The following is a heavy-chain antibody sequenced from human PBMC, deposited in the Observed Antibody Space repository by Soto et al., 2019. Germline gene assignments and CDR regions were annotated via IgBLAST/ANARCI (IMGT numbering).Heavy chain of an antibody. D-gene: IGHD3-10*01. V-gene: IGHV1-18*01. CDR3: ARGKNEEVLLWFGELYYGMDV. Sequence: ASVKVSCKASGYTFTSYGISWVRQAPGQGLEWMGWISAYNGNTNYAQKLQGRVTMTTDTSTSTAYMELRSLRSDDTAVYYCARGKNEEVLLWFGELYYGMDVWGQGTTLTVSS. J-gene: IGHJ6*02. CDR2: ISAYNGNT. CDR1: GYTFTSYG.